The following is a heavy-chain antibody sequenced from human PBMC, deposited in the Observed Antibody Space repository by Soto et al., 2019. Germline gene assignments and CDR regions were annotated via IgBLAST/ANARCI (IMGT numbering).Heavy chain of an antibody. CDR1: GFIFKNYL. D-gene: IGHD3-16*01. V-gene: IGHV3-74*01. J-gene: IGHJ6*03. Sequence: EVQLVESGGHLVQPGGSLRLSCVASGFIFKNYLIHWFRQAPGKGLEWVSRIHDDGSNTVYADSVKGRFTISRDNAKNTLYLQMSSLTAADTAVYYCARDFPGDVIPIDVWGTGTTVTVSS. CDR2: IHDDGSNT. CDR3: ARDFPGDVIPIDV.